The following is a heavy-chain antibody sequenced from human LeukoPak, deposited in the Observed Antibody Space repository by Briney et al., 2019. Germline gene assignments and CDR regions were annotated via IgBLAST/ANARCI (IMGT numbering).Heavy chain of an antibody. CDR3: AREGLGELYYGMDV. Sequence: TGGSLRLSCAASGFTFSNYRMNWVRQAPGKGLEWVSYISSSSSTIYYADSVKGRFTISRDNAKNSLYLQMSSLRAEDTAVYYCAREGLGELYYGMDVWGQGTLVTVSS. J-gene: IGHJ6*02. D-gene: IGHD3-16*01. CDR2: ISSSSSTI. CDR1: GFTFSNYR. V-gene: IGHV3-48*04.